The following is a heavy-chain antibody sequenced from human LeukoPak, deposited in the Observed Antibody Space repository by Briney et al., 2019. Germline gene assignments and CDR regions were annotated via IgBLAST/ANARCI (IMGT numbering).Heavy chain of an antibody. Sequence: GGSLRLSCAASGFTFSSYAMSWVRQAPGKGLEWVSAISGSGGSTYYADSVKGRFTISRDNSKNTLYVQMNSLRAEDTAVYYCAKGRFYYDSSGYHALHYFDYWGQGTLVTVSS. CDR1: GFTFSSYA. J-gene: IGHJ4*02. V-gene: IGHV3-23*01. CDR3: AKGRFYYDSSGYHALHYFDY. D-gene: IGHD3-22*01. CDR2: ISGSGGST.